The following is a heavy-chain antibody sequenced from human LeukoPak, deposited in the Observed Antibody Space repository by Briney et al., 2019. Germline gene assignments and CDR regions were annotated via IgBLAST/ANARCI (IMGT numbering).Heavy chain of an antibody. CDR1: GFTFSSYS. J-gene: IGHJ4*02. CDR2: ISSSSSYI. V-gene: IGHV3-21*01. Sequence: GGSLRLSCAASGFTFSSYSMNWVRQAPGKGLEWVSSISSSSSYIYYADSVKGRFTISRDNAKNSLYLQMNSLRAEDTAVYYCARGEERPANPPFDYWGQGTLVTVSS. CDR3: ARGEERPANPPFDY. D-gene: IGHD2-2*01.